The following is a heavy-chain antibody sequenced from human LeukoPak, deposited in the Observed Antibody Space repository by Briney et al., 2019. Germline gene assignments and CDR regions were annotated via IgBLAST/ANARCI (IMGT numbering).Heavy chain of an antibody. CDR2: IYYSGST. CDR3: ARDSSTWWFDD. D-gene: IGHD2-2*01. Sequence: PSETLSLTCTVSGGSISPYYWSWIRQSPGKGLEWIGYIYYSGSTDYNPSLKGRVTISVDTSKNQFSLKLRSVTAADTAVYYCARDSSTWWFDDWGQGTLVTVSS. V-gene: IGHV4-59*01. CDR1: GGSISPYY. J-gene: IGHJ4*02.